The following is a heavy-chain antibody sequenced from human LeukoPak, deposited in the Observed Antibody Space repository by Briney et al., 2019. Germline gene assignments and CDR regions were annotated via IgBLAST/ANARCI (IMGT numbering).Heavy chain of an antibody. Sequence: PGRSLRLSCAASGFSFSLSYMSWVRQAPGKGLEWVANIKQDGSEKYYVDSVEGRFTISRDNAKNSLYLQMNSLRAEDTAVFYCARYNAGTFSFDYWGQGTLVTVSS. CDR1: GFSFSLSY. CDR2: IKQDGSEK. CDR3: ARYNAGTFSFDY. J-gene: IGHJ4*02. V-gene: IGHV3-7*01. D-gene: IGHD2/OR15-2a*01.